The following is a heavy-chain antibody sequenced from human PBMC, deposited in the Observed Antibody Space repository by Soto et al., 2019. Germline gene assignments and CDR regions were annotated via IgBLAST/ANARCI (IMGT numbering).Heavy chain of an antibody. D-gene: IGHD2-21*02. V-gene: IGHV4-30-4*01. Sequence: SETLSLTCTVSGASIRSTDYYWSWIRQAPGKGLEWIGYVYYTGSTYYNPSLMSRLSISVDTSKNQFSLKLTSVTAAETAVYYCVRTAREGAVAPHWFDRWGQGTQVTVSS. CDR2: VYYTGST. J-gene: IGHJ5*02. CDR1: GASIRSTDYY. CDR3: VRTAREGAVAPHWFDR.